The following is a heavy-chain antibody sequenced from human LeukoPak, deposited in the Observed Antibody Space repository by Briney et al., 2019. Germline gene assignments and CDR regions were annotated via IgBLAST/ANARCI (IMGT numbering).Heavy chain of an antibody. CDR3: ARVDIAAAGVDH. CDR1: GFTFSSYS. J-gene: IGHJ4*02. D-gene: IGHD6-13*01. CDR2: ISSSSSYI. Sequence: GGSLRLSCAASGFTFSSYSMNWVRQAPGKGLEWVSSISSSSSYIYYADSVKGRFTISRDNAKNSLYLQMNSLRAEDTAVYYCARVDIAAAGVDHWGQGTLVTVSS. V-gene: IGHV3-21*01.